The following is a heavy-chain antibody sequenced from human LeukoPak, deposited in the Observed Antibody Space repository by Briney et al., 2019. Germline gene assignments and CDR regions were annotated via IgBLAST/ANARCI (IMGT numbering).Heavy chain of an antibody. Sequence: GGSLRLSCAASGFTFSSYSMNWVRQAPGKGLEWVANIKQDGSEKYYVDSVKGRFTISRDNAKNSLYLQMNSLRAEDTAVYYCARERAGAASRYYYYMDVWGKGTTVTVSS. D-gene: IGHD6-13*01. CDR3: ARERAGAASRYYYYMDV. CDR1: GFTFSSYS. J-gene: IGHJ6*03. CDR2: IKQDGSEK. V-gene: IGHV3-7*01.